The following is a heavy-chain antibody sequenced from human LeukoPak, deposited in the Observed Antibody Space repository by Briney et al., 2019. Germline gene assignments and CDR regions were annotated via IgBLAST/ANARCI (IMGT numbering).Heavy chain of an antibody. J-gene: IGHJ4*02. V-gene: IGHV3-30*18. CDR2: ISYDGNNK. CDR3: AKDQVARYGSGTYITD. Sequence: GGSLRLSCAASEFIFSSYGIHWVRQAPGKGLEWVAVISYDGNNKYYADSVKGRFTISRDNSKNTLYLQMNSLRVEDTAMYYCAKDQVARYGSGTYITDWGQGTLVTVSS. D-gene: IGHD3-10*01. CDR1: EFIFSSYG.